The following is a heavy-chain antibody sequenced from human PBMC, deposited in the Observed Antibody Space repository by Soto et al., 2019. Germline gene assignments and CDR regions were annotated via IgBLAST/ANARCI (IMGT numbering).Heavy chain of an antibody. V-gene: IGHV3-21*01. J-gene: IGHJ4*02. CDR2: ISSSSSYI. D-gene: IGHD3-16*02. CDR3: ARGPGVITTLDY. Sequence: GGSLRLSCAASGFTFSSYSMNWVRQAPGKGLEWVSSISSSSSYIYYADSVKGRFTISRDNAKNSLYLQMNSLRAEDTAVYYCARGPGVITTLDYWGQGTLVTVSS. CDR1: GFTFSSYS.